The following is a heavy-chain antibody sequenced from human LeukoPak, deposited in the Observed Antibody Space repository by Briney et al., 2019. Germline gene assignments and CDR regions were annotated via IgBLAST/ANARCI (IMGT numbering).Heavy chain of an antibody. CDR2: IYSGGST. CDR1: GFTVSSNY. CDR3: AKDQSHSSGWPTIVDY. J-gene: IGHJ4*02. D-gene: IGHD6-19*01. Sequence: GGSLRLSCAASGFTVSSNYMSWVRRAPGKGLEWVSVIYSGGSTYYADSVKGRFTISRDNSKNTLYLQMNSLRAEDTAVYYCAKDQSHSSGWPTIVDYWGQGTLVTVSS. V-gene: IGHV3-53*01.